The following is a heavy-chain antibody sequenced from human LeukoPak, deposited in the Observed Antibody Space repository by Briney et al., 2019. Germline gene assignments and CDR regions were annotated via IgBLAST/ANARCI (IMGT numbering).Heavy chain of an antibody. CDR3: ARSPGLEGPTPGRPEYYIDY. V-gene: IGHV1-69*05. J-gene: IGHJ4*02. CDR2: IIPIFGTA. CDR1: GGTFSSYA. Sequence: ASVKVSCKASGGTFSSYAISWVRQAPGQGLEWMGGIIPIFGTANYAQKFQGRVTITTDESTSTAYMELSSLRSEDTAVYYCARSPGLEGPTPGRPEYYIDYWGQGTLVTVSS. D-gene: IGHD1-1*01.